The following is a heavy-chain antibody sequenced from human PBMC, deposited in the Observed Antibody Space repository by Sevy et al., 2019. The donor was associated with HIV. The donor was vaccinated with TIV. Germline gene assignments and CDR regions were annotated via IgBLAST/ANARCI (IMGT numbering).Heavy chain of an antibody. CDR1: GFSYSSYG. V-gene: IGHV3-30*02. J-gene: IGHJ4*02. CDR2: IQYDGSNK. D-gene: IGHD2-21*02. CDR3: EQEGGGDGWDH. Sequence: GGSLRLSSAASGFSYSSYGMHWVRQAPGKGLEWVAYIQYDGSNKDYADSVKGRFTISRDNSKNTLDLQMNSLRVEDTDEYYCEQEGGGDGWDHWGQGTLVTVSS.